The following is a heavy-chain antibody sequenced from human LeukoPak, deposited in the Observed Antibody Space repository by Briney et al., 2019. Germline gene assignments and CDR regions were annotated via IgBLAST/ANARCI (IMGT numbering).Heavy chain of an antibody. V-gene: IGHV1-18*01. J-gene: IGHJ4*02. CDR3: AREISGYGREDY. Sequence: ASVKVSCKASGYTFTSYGISWVRQAPGQGLEWMGWISAYNGNTNYAQKLQGRVTMTTDTSTSTAYMELRSLGSDDTAVYYCAREISGYGREDYWGQGTLVTVSS. CDR1: GYTFTSYG. D-gene: IGHD5-12*01. CDR2: ISAYNGNT.